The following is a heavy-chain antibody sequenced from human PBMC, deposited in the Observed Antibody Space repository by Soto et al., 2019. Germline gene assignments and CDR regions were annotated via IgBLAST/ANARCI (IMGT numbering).Heavy chain of an antibody. Sequence: GGSLRLSCAASGFTFSSYAMSWVRQAPGKGLEWVSAISGSGGSTYYADSVKGRFTISRDNSKNTLYLQMNSLRAEDTAVYYCAKEAFWSGYHRNNFDYWGQGTLVTVSS. V-gene: IGHV3-23*01. CDR2: ISGSGGST. CDR3: AKEAFWSGYHRNNFDY. CDR1: GFTFSSYA. D-gene: IGHD3-3*01. J-gene: IGHJ4*02.